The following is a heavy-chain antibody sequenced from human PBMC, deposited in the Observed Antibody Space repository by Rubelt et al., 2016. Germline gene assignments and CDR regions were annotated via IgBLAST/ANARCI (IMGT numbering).Heavy chain of an antibody. V-gene: IGHV2-5*02. CDR1: GFSLSTSGVG. CDR3: ARRRTGWYYFDY. Sequence: QITLKESGPTLMKPTQTLTLTCTFSGFSLSTSGVGVSWIRQPPGKALEWLALIYWDDDKRYSPSLKSRRTITQETSRNHGVLTMTNMDPVDTAMYYCARRRTGWYYFDYWGQGTLVTVSS. D-gene: IGHD2-15*01. J-gene: IGHJ4*02. CDR2: IYWDDDK.